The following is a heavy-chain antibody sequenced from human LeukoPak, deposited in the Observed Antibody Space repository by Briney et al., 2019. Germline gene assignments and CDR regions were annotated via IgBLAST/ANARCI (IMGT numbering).Heavy chain of an antibody. Sequence: SETLSLTCAVYGGSFSDYFWNWIRQTPGKGLEWIGEINHGGGTNYNPSHKSRATISVDTSKKQFSLNLTSVTAADTAVYYCARGEDGTGDYRPTYFDSWGQGTLVTVSS. V-gene: IGHV4-34*01. CDR1: GGSFSDYF. J-gene: IGHJ4*02. CDR2: INHGGGT. CDR3: ARGEDGTGDYRPTYFDS. D-gene: IGHD4-17*01.